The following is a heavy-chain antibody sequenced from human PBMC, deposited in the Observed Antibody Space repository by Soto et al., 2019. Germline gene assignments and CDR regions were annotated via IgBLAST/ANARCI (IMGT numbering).Heavy chain of an antibody. J-gene: IGHJ4*02. CDR3: VRSGDYRSGSYWYFFDY. Sequence: GRSLRLSCTIAGLNIDDLGISWVSKVKGKGLEWVSGIYWKGGNRHYADSVKGRFTISRDNAKNSLYLQLDSLRAEDTALYYCVRSGDYRSGSYWYFFDYWGQGTQVTVSS. V-gene: IGHV3-20*04. CDR2: IYWKGGNR. D-gene: IGHD3-10*01. CDR1: GLNIDDLG.